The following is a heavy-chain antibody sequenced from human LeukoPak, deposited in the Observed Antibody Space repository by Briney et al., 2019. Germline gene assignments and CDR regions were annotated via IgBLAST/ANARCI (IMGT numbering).Heavy chain of an antibody. V-gene: IGHV4-39*07. J-gene: IGHJ4*02. CDR3: ARGPGGSSSSDFDY. CDR2: IYYNGDT. Sequence: SETLSLTCTVSGVSITSRNYYWLWLRQTPGKGLEWIGSIYYNGDTYYNLSLKSRVTISVDTSKYQCSLRLSSVTAADTAVYYCARGPGGSSSSDFDYWGQGTLVTVSS. D-gene: IGHD6-6*01. CDR1: GVSITSRNYY.